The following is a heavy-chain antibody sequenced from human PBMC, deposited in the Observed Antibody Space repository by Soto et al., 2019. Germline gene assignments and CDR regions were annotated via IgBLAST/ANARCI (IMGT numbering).Heavy chain of an antibody. CDR2: IDPSDSYT. Sequence: GESLKISCKGSGYSFTSHWISWVRQMPGKGLEWMGRIDPSDSYTNYSPSFQGHVTISADKSISTAYLQWSSLKASDTAMYYCARTRIAVAGYFDYWGQGTLVTVSS. CDR1: GYSFTSHW. D-gene: IGHD6-19*01. J-gene: IGHJ4*02. CDR3: ARTRIAVAGYFDY. V-gene: IGHV5-10-1*01.